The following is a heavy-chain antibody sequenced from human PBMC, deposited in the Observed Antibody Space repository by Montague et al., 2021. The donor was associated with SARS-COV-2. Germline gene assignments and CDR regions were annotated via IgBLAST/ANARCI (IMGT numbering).Heavy chain of an antibody. CDR3: AGVPYRVRLVPRNAGLDV. CDR1: GGSLSGYY. V-gene: IGHV4-34*01. J-gene: IGHJ6*02. CDR2: ISHSGST. D-gene: IGHD1-14*01. Sequence: SETLSLTCAVYGGSLSGYYWSWIRQPPGEGLEWIAEISHSGSTSYNPSLKSRVTISVDTSKSQYSLKLSSATAADTAVYYCAGVPYRVRLVPRNAGLDVWGQGTPVTVSS.